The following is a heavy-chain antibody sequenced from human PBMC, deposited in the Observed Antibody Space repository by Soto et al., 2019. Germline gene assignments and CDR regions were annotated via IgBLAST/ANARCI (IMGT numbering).Heavy chain of an antibody. CDR3: AREEPLEGLPIRYYGSGSYFDY. Sequence: QVQLVQSGAEVKKPGSSVKVSCKASGGTFSSYAISWVRQAPGQGLEWMGGIIPIFGTANYAQKFQGRVTITADESTSTAYMELSSLRSEDTAVYYCAREEPLEGLPIRYYGSGSYFDYWGQGTLVTVSS. D-gene: IGHD3-10*01. J-gene: IGHJ4*02. CDR2: IIPIFGTA. V-gene: IGHV1-69*12. CDR1: GGTFSSYA.